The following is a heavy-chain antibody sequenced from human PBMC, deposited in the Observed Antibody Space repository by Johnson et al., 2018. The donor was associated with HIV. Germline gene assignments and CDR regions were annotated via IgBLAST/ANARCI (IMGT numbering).Heavy chain of an antibody. V-gene: IGHV3-66*02. D-gene: IGHD5-24*01. CDR1: GFTFDDYD. J-gene: IGHJ3*02. CDR2: IYSDGNT. Sequence: VQLVESGGGLVQPGRSLRLSCAASGFTFDDYDMSWVRQAPGKGLEWVSIIYSDGNTYCADSVKGRFTISRDNSKNMLYLQMNSLRPEDTAVYYCARDGRDLATRGGFDIWGPGTVVTVSS. CDR3: ARDGRDLATRGGFDI.